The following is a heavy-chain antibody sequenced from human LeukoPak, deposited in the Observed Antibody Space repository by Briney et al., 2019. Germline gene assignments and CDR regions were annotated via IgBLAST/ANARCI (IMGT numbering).Heavy chain of an antibody. Sequence: GGSLRLSCAASGFTFSSYIMNWVRQAPGKGLEWVASISRNSTYIHYADSVKGRFTISRGNARNSLFLQMNSLRAKDAAIYYCASDEGNYFDYWGQGTLVTVSS. V-gene: IGHV3-21*01. CDR3: ASDEGNYFDY. CDR1: GFTFSSYI. CDR2: ISRNSTYI. J-gene: IGHJ4*02.